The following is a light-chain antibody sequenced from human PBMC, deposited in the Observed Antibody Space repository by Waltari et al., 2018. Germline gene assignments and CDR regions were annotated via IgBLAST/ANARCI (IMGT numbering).Light chain of an antibody. CDR3: LQYINSPWT. CDR1: QSVSSSY. V-gene: IGKV3-20*01. J-gene: IGKJ1*01. CDR2: GAS. Sequence: ETVLTQSPGTLSLSPGERATLPCRASQSVSSSYLARYQQKPGQAPRLLMYGASSRATGITDRFSGGGSGTDFTLTISRLEPEDFAVYYCLQYINSPWTFGQGTKVEIK.